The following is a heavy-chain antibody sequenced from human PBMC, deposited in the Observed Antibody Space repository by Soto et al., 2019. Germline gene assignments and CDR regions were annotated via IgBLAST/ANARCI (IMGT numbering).Heavy chain of an antibody. CDR2: INHSGST. D-gene: IGHD5-12*01. CDR1: GGSFSGYY. J-gene: IGHJ4*02. Sequence: QVQLQQWGAGLLKPSETLSLTCAVYGGSFSGYYWSWIRQPPGKGLEWIGEINHSGSTNYNPSLKSRVTISVDTSKNQFSLELSSVTAADTAVYYCARVLVATTPFDYWGQGTLVTVSS. V-gene: IGHV4-34*01. CDR3: ARVLVATTPFDY.